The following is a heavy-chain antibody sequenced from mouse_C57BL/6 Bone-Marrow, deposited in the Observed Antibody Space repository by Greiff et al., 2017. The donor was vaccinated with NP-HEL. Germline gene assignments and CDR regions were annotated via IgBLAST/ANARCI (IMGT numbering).Heavy chain of an antibody. CDR1: GFTFRDYY. V-gene: IGHV5-16*02. Sequence: EVMLVESEGGLVQPGRSMKLSCTASGFTFRDYYMAWVRQVPEKGLEWVANISYDGSCTYYLDSLKSRFIISRDNAKNILYLQMSSLQSEDTAKYYCARLLQYFDVGGTGTTVTVSS. CDR2: ISYDGSCT. J-gene: IGHJ1*03. CDR3: ARLLQYFDV.